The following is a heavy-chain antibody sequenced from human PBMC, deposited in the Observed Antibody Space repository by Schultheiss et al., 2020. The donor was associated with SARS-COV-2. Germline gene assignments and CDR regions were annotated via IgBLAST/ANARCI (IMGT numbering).Heavy chain of an antibody. J-gene: IGHJ4*02. CDR2: IWYDGSNK. V-gene: IGHV3-33*08. Sequence: GGSLRLSCAASGFTFSDYYMSWIRQAPGKGLEWVAVIWYDGSNKYYADSVKGRFTISRDNSKNTLYLQMGSLRAEDTAVYYCANIGYWGQGTLVTVSS. CDR1: GFTFSDYY. CDR3: ANIGY.